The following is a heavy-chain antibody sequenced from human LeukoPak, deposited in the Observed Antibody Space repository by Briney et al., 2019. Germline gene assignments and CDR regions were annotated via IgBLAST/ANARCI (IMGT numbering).Heavy chain of an antibody. J-gene: IGHJ4*02. Sequence: ASVKVSCKASGYTFTGYYMHWVRQAPGQGLEWMGWINPNSGGTNYAQKFQGRVTMTRDTSISTAYMELIRLRSDDTAVYYCARDFCSGGSCYARFDYWGQGTLVTVSS. CDR3: ARDFCSGGSCYARFDY. CDR2: INPNSGGT. CDR1: GYTFTGYY. V-gene: IGHV1-2*02. D-gene: IGHD2-15*01.